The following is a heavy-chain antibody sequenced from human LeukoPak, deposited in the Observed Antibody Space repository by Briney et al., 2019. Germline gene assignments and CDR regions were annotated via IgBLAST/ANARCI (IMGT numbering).Heavy chain of an antibody. D-gene: IGHD4/OR15-4a*01. V-gene: IGHV3-48*01. CDR3: AKDERLVPPNYGMDV. J-gene: IGHJ6*02. CDR2: ISSSSSTI. CDR1: GFTFSSYS. Sequence: PGGSLRLSCAASGFTFSSYSMNWVRQAPGKGLEWVSYISSSSSTIYYADSVKGRFTISRDNAKNSLYLQMNSLRTEDTALYYCAKDERLVPPNYGMDVWGQGTTVTVSS.